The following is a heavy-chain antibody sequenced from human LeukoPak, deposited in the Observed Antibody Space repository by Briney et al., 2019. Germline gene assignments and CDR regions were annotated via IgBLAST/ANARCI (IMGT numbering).Heavy chain of an antibody. CDR1: GFTFSSYG. CDR3: ASTHCGGDCSFDY. CDR2: IRYDGSNK. V-gene: IGHV3-30*02. D-gene: IGHD2-21*01. Sequence: GGSLRLSCAASGFTFSSYGMHWVRQAPGKGLEWVAIIRYDGSNKYYADSVKGRFTISRDNSKNTLYLQMNSLRAEDTAVYYCASTHCGGDCSFDYWGQGTLVTVSS. J-gene: IGHJ4*02.